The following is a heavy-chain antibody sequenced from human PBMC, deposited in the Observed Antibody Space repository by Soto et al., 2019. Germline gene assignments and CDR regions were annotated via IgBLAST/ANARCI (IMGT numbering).Heavy chain of an antibody. CDR1: GYSLSSGYY. CDR2: IYHSGST. D-gene: IGHD5-12*01. Sequence: SETLSLTCAVSGYSLSSGYYWGWIRQPPGKGLEWIGNIYHSGSTYYNPSLKSRVTISVDTSKNQFSLKLNSVTAADTAVYYCPSWSWRSENGYNYVEYWGQGTLVTVSS. V-gene: IGHV4-38-2*01. CDR3: PSWSWRSENGYNYVEY. J-gene: IGHJ4*02.